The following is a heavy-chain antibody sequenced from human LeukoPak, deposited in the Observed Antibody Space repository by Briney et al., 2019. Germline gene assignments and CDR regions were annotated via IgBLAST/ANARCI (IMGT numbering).Heavy chain of an antibody. CDR2: INPNSGGA. Sequence: GASVKVSCKASGYTFTGYYMHWVRQAPGQGLEWMGWINPNSGGANYAQKFQGRVTMTRDTSISTAYMELSRLRSDDTAVYYCARGIYCSSTSCYEDDYWGQGTLVTVSS. CDR1: GYTFTGYY. V-gene: IGHV1-2*02. CDR3: ARGIYCSSTSCYEDDY. J-gene: IGHJ4*02. D-gene: IGHD2-2*01.